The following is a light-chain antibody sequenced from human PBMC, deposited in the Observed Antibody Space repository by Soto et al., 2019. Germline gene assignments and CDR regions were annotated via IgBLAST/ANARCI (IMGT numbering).Light chain of an antibody. J-gene: IGKJ1*01. V-gene: IGKV3-15*01. CDR1: QSVSSD. Sequence: EIVMTQSPATLSVSPGERATLSCRASQSVSSDLAWYHQKPGQAPRLLIYGASTRATGIPARFSGSGSGTEFTLTINSLQSEDFAVYYCQQDNNWPRTFVQGTKVEIK. CDR3: QQDNNWPRT. CDR2: GAS.